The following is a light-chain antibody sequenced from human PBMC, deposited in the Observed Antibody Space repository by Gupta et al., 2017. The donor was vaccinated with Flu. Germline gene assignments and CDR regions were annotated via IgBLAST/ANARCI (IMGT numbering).Light chain of an antibody. CDR2: GTS. V-gene: IGKV3-15*01. J-gene: IGKJ3*01. CDR1: QSVSNN. Sequence: EIVMTQSPATLSVSPGERATLSCRASQSVSNNLAWYQQKPGQAPRLLIYGTSTRATGIPGRFSGSGSGTDFTLTISSLQSEDVAVYYCQQENKRPPSFGHGTKVEI. CDR3: QQENKRPPS.